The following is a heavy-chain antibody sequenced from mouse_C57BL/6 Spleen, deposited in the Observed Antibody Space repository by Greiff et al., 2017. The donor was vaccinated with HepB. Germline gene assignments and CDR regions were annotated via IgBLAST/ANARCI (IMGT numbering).Heavy chain of an antibody. CDR1: GYTFTSYW. J-gene: IGHJ1*03. Sequence: QVQLQQPGAELVRPGSSVKLSCKASGYTFTSYWMHWVKQSPIQGLEWIGNIDPSDSETHYNQKFKDKATLTVDKSSSTAYMQLSSLTSEDSAVYYCARSSYGNYGYFDVWGTGTTVTVSS. CDR3: ARSSYGNYGYFDV. D-gene: IGHD2-10*01. V-gene: IGHV1-52*01. CDR2: IDPSDSET.